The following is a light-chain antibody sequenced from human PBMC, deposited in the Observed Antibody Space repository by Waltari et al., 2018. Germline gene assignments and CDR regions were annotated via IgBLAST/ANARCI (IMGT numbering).Light chain of an antibody. V-gene: IGLV1-40*01. CDR1: RSNLGAGHD. J-gene: IGLJ3*02. CDR3: QSFDSNVRGGVV. CDR2: GNN. Sequence: QSILTQPTSVPGAPGQRATISCSAHRSNLGAGHDVHWYLASPGTAPKLPTYGNNKRPSGVSDRFSGSKSGSSASLAINGLQAGDEADYYCQSFDSNVRGGVVFGGGTKVTVL.